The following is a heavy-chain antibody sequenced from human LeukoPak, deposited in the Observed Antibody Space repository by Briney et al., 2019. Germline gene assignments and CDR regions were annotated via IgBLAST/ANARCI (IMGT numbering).Heavy chain of an antibody. V-gene: IGHV3-15*01. CDR2: IKNKAGGETA. J-gene: IGHJ3*02. CDR3: TTDCTSTSCYGDGAFDI. D-gene: IGHD2-2*01. CDR1: GFTFSHPW. Sequence: GGSLRLSCAASGFTFSHPWMNWVRQGPGMGLEWVCRIKNKAGGETADYAAPVKGRFTISRDDSASTLYLQMNSLKTEDTAVYYCTTDCTSTSCYGDGAFDIWGQGTMVTVSS.